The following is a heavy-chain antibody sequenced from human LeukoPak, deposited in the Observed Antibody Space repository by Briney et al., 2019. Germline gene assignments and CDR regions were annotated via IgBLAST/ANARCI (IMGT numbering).Heavy chain of an antibody. CDR2: IWNDGSNK. Sequence: GGSLRLSCAASGFTFSSYGMHWVHQAPGKGLEWVAVIWNDGSNKYYADSVKGRFTISRDNSKNTLYLQMNSLRAEDTAVYCCARDTTVFGVVIINGYFDYWGQGTLVTVSS. CDR1: GFTFSSYG. D-gene: IGHD3-3*01. J-gene: IGHJ4*02. V-gene: IGHV3-33*01. CDR3: ARDTTVFGVVIINGYFDY.